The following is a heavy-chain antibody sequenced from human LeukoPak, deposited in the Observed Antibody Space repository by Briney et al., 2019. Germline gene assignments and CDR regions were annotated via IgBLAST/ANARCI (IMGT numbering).Heavy chain of an antibody. V-gene: IGHV4-4*02. CDR1: GGSVSSSNW. CDR3: ARGRAFFD. Sequence: SGTLSLTCAVSGGSVSSSNWCSWVRQSPGKGLEWIAAIHGTGSTNYNPSLKSRVTISVDTSKNQFSLKLSSVTAADTAVYYCARGRAFFDWGQGTLVTVSS. J-gene: IGHJ4*02. CDR2: IHGTGST. D-gene: IGHD3-3*02.